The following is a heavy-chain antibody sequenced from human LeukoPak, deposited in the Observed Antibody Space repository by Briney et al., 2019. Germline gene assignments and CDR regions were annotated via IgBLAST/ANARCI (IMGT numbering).Heavy chain of an antibody. CDR2: IYPGDSDT. D-gene: IGHD5-18*01. J-gene: IGHJ4*02. Sequence: RGESLKISCKGSGYSFTNYWIAWVRQMPGKGLEWMGIIYPGDSDTRYSPSFQGQVTISADKSISTAYLQWNSLKASDTAMYYCARRHKRGAYSYGVDYWGQGTLVTVSS. CDR1: GYSFTNYW. CDR3: ARRHKRGAYSYGVDY. V-gene: IGHV5-51*01.